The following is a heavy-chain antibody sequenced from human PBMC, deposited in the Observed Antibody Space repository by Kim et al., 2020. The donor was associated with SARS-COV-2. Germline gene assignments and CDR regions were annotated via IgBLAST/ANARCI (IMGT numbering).Heavy chain of an antibody. D-gene: IGHD1-26*01. CDR1: GYTFTSYG. CDR2: ISAYNGNT. V-gene: IGHV1-18*01. J-gene: IGHJ5*02. CDR3: ARVTGIVGAKGEDWFDP. Sequence: ASVKVSCKASGYTFTSYGISWVRQAPGQGLEWMGWISAYNGNTNYAQKLQGRVTMTTDTSTSTAYMELRSLRSDDTAVYYCARVTGIVGAKGEDWFDPWGQGTLVTVSS.